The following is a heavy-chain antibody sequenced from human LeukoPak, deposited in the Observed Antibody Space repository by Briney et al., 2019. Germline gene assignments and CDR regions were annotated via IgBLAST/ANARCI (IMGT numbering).Heavy chain of an antibody. Sequence: ASVKVSCKASGGTFSSYAISWVRQAPGQGLEWMGRIIPILGIANYAQKFQGRVTITADKSTSTAYMELSSLRSEDTAVYYCARASSSGLYYFDYWGQGTLVTVSS. CDR1: GGTFSSYA. J-gene: IGHJ4*02. CDR2: IIPILGIA. V-gene: IGHV1-69*04. D-gene: IGHD6-19*01. CDR3: ARASSSGLYYFDY.